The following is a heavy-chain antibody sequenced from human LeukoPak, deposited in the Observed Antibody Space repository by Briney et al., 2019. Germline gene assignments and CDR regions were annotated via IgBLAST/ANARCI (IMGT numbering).Heavy chain of an antibody. D-gene: IGHD6-19*01. J-gene: IGHJ4*02. Sequence: QAGGSLRLSCAASGFTFSNYAMSWVRQAPGKGLEWVSSISESGGTTDYADSVKGRFTISRDNSKNTLYLQMNSLRAEDTAVYYCARQWLINGWGQGILVTVSS. V-gene: IGHV3-23*01. CDR2: ISESGGTT. CDR3: ARQWLING. CDR1: GFTFSNYA.